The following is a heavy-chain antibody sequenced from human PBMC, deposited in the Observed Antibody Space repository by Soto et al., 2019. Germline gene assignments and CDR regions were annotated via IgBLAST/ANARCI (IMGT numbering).Heavy chain of an antibody. D-gene: IGHD3-9*01. CDR2: ISYSGST. CDR3: ARSLRYFDWSDY. J-gene: IGHJ4*02. CDR1: GGSISSGGYY. V-gene: IGHV4-31*03. Sequence: SETLSLTCTVFGGSISSGGYYWSWVRQHPGRGLEWIGYISYSGSTYYNPSLKSRVIISVDTSKNQFSLNLSSVTAADTAVYYCARSLRYFDWSDYWGQGTLVTVSS.